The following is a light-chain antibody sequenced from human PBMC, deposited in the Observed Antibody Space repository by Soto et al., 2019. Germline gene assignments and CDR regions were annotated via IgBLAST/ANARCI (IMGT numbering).Light chain of an antibody. CDR2: AAS. V-gene: IGKV1-6*01. J-gene: IGKJ1*01. CDR3: QQYNSYGT. Sequence: AIQVTQSPSSLSASVGDRVTITCRASQGIRNELSWYQQKPGKAPKFLIFAASNLQSGVPSRFSGSGSGTDFTLTISSLQPEDFATYYCQQYNSYGTFGQGTKVDIK. CDR1: QGIRNE.